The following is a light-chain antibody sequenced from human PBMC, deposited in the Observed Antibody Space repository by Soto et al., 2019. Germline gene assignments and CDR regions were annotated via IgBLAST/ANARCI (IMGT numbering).Light chain of an antibody. CDR3: QQSYRTPWT. V-gene: IGKV1-39*01. J-gene: IGKJ1*01. CDR1: QSINSY. Sequence: DIQMTQSPSSLSASVGDRVTITCRASQSINSYLNWYQQKPGTAPRLLIYAASSLQSGVPSRFGGSGSGTDFTLTISSLQPEDSATYYGQQSYRTPWTFGQGTKVEIK. CDR2: AAS.